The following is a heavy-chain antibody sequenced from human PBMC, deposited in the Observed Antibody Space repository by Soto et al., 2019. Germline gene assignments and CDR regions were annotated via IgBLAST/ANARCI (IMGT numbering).Heavy chain of an antibody. CDR2: ISSSSSYI. Sequence: EVQLVESGGGLVKPGGSLRLSCAASGFTFSSYSMNWVRQAPGKGLEWVSSISSSSSYIYYADSVKGRFTISRDNAKNSLYLQMNSLRAEDTAVYYCARDFISYVSYSPNRIVGGLDYWGQGTLVTVSS. CDR3: ARDFISYVSYSPNRIVGGLDY. V-gene: IGHV3-21*01. CDR1: GFTFSSYS. D-gene: IGHD1-26*01. J-gene: IGHJ4*02.